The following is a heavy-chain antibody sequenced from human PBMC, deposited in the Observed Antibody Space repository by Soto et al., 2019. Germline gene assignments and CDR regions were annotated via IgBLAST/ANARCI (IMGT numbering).Heavy chain of an antibody. CDR1: GGSISSYY. CDR2: IYTSGST. CDR3: ARAPLSYDYGDFLDY. Sequence: PSETLSLTCSVSGGSISSYYWSWIRQPAGKGLEWIGRIYTSGSTNYNPSLKSRVTMSVDTSKNQFSLKLSSVTAADTAVYYCARAPLSYDYGDFLDYWGQGTLVTVSS. D-gene: IGHD4-17*01. V-gene: IGHV4-4*07. J-gene: IGHJ4*02.